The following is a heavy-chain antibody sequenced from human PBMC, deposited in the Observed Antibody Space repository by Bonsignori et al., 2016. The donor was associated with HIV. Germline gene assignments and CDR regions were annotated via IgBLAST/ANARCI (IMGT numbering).Heavy chain of an antibody. V-gene: IGHV3-48*02. J-gene: IGHJ4*02. D-gene: IGHD3-10*01. CDR3: ARDYGCFGEIFCHFDY. CDR2: ISTTSSTI. Sequence: WIRQPPGKGLEWISYISTTSSTIYYADSVKGRFTISRDNAKNSLYLQMNSLRDEDTAVYYCARDYGCFGEIFCHFDYWGQGTLVTVSS.